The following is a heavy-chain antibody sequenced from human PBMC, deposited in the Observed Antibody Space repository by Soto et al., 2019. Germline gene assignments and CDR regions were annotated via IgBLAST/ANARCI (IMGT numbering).Heavy chain of an antibody. Sequence: GGSLRLSCSASGFTFSSYAMHWVRQAPGEGLEYVSAISSNGGSTYYADSVKGRFTISRDNSKNTLYLQMSSLRAEDTAVYYCVKDHSRYSSWYPFDYWGQGTLVTVSS. CDR1: GFTFSSYA. D-gene: IGHD6-13*01. J-gene: IGHJ4*02. CDR3: VKDHSRYSSWYPFDY. CDR2: ISSNGGST. V-gene: IGHV3-64D*08.